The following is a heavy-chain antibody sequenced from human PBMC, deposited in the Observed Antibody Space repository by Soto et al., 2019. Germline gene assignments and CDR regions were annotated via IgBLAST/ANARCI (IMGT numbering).Heavy chain of an antibody. J-gene: IGHJ6*02. CDR1: GFTFSSYA. CDR3: ARAHSSSSSWYHYYGMDV. CDR2: ISYDGSNK. D-gene: IGHD6-6*01. V-gene: IGHV3-30-3*01. Sequence: GGSLRLSCAASGFTFSSYAMHWVRQAPGKGLEWVAVISYDGSNKYYADSVKGRFTISRDNSKNTLYLQMNSLRAEDTAVYYCARAHSSSSSWYHYYGMDVWGQGTTVTVSS.